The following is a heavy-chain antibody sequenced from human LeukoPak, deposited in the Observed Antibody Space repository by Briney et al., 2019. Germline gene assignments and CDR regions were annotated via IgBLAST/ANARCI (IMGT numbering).Heavy chain of an antibody. CDR2: IYPSGST. J-gene: IGHJ2*01. CDR3: ASPRDTAVVVAATAGYFDL. Sequence: SETLSLTCTVSGYSIRSGYYWGWIRQPPGKRLEWIGSIYPSGSTFYNPSLKSRVTISVDTSKNQFYLKVNSVTAADMAVYYCASPRDTAVVVAATAGYFDLWGRGTQVTVSS. D-gene: IGHD2-15*01. CDR1: GYSIRSGYY. V-gene: IGHV4-38-2*02.